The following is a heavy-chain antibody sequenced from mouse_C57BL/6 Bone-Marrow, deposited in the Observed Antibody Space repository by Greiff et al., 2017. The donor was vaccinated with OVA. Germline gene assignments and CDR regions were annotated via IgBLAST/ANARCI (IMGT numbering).Heavy chain of an antibody. Sequence: EVKLMESGGGLVKPGGSLKLSCAASGYTFSSYAMSWVRQTPEKRLEWVATISDGGSYTYYPDNVKGRITISRDNAKNNLYLQISHLKSEDTAMYYCAGSRYGYDGFAYGGQGTLVTVSA. CDR3: AGSRYGYDGFAY. V-gene: IGHV5-4*03. D-gene: IGHD2-2*01. J-gene: IGHJ3*01. CDR1: GYTFSSYA. CDR2: ISDGGSYT.